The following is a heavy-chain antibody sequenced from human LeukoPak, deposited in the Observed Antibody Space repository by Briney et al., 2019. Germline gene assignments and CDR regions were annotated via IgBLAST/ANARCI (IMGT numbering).Heavy chain of an antibody. CDR1: GFTFSRYG. Sequence: GGSLRLSCAASGFTFSRYGMHWVRQAPGKGLDWVAFISDDGSQRYYADSVKGRFTISRDNAKNSLYLQMNSLRAEDTAVYYCARAGYCSGGSCSLAFDYWGQGTLVTVSS. D-gene: IGHD2-15*01. J-gene: IGHJ4*02. CDR3: ARAGYCSGGSCSLAFDY. V-gene: IGHV3-30*12. CDR2: ISDDGSQR.